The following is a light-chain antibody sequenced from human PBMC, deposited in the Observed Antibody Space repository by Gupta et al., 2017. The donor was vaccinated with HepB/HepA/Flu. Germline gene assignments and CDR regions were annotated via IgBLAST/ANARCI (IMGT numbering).Light chain of an antibody. J-gene: IGKJ1*01. Sequence: EIVLTQSPATLSLSPGERATLSCRTSQSVRSYLAWYQMKPGQSPRLLIEDASNRATGIPARFSGSGSGTDFTLTVSSLEPEDSAVYYCQHRYSWPGTLGQGTKVEIK. CDR3: QHRYSWPGT. V-gene: IGKV3-11*01. CDR2: DAS. CDR1: QSVRSY.